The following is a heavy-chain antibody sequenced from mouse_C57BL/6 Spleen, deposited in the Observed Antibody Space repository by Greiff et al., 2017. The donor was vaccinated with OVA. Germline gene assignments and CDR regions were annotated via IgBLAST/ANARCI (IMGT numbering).Heavy chain of an antibody. J-gene: IGHJ3*01. V-gene: IGHV1-22*01. D-gene: IGHD2-2*01. CDR1: GYTFTDYN. CDR2: INPNNGGT. CDR3: ERRGISYYGYAWFAY. Sequence: VQLQQSGPELVKPGASVKMSCKASGYTFTDYNMHWVKQSHGKSLEWIGYINPNNGGTSYNQKFKGKATLTVNKSSSTAYMELRSLTSEDSAVYYCERRGISYYGYAWFAYWGQGTLVTVSA.